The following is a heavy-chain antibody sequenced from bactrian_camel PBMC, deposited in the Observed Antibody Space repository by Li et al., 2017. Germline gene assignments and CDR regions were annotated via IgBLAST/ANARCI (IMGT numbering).Heavy chain of an antibody. CDR2: IHYDGTRT. J-gene: IGHJ6*01. V-gene: IGHV3S10*01. Sequence: DVQLVESGGGLVQPGGALRLSCAASGFTFSSYGMSWVRQAPGKGLEWVSGIHYDGTRTYYIDSVKGRFTISQDNAKNTVDLQMNSLKPEDTSVYYCVALFCTECLETVAAIRDCRLIGSWGQGTQVTVS. CDR3: VALFCTECLETVAAIRDCRLIGS. CDR1: GFTFSSYG. D-gene: IGHD7*01.